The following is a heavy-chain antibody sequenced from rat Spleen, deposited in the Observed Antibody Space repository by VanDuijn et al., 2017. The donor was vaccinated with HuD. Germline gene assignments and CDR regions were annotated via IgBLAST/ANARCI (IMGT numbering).Heavy chain of an antibody. Sequence: EVQLVESGGGLVQPGRSLKLSCAASGFTFSAYGLAWVLQAPTRGLEWVASITNSGGSTYYRDSVKGRLTISRDNAKSTLYLQMDSLRSEDTATYYCAREEFGVRYWGQGVMVTVSS. CDR2: ITNSGGST. V-gene: IGHV5S13*01. CDR1: GFTFSAYG. J-gene: IGHJ2*01. D-gene: IGHD4-3*01. CDR3: AREEFGVRY.